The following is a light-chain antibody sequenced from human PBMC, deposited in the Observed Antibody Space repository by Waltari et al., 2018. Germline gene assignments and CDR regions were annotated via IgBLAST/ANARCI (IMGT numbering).Light chain of an antibody. Sequence: QLLLTQSPSASASLGASVKLTCTLLSWHRSNVIACLQQQPEKGPRYLMKVNSDGSHSKGDEIPDRFSGSSSGAERYLTISSLQSEDEADYYCQTGGHGTWVFGGGTKLTVL. CDR2: VNSDGSH. V-gene: IGLV4-69*01. J-gene: IGLJ3*02. CDR3: QTGGHGTWV. CDR1: SWHRSNV.